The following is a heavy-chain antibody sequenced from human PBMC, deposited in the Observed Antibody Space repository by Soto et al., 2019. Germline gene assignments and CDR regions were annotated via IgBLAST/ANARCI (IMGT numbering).Heavy chain of an antibody. CDR3: ARGFWSAEIGGWFDP. Sequence: GESLKISCKGSGYSFTSYWIGWVRQMPGKGLEWMGIIYPGDSDTRYSPSFQGQVTISADKSISTAYLQWSSLKASNTAMYYCARGFWSAEIGGWFDPWGQGTLVTVS. J-gene: IGHJ5*02. CDR1: GYSFTSYW. CDR2: IYPGDSDT. V-gene: IGHV5-51*01. D-gene: IGHD3-3*01.